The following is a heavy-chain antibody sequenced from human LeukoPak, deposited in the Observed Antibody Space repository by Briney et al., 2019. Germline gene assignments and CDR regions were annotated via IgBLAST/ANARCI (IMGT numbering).Heavy chain of an antibody. Sequence: ASVKVSCKASGYTFTSYGISWVRQAPGQGLEWMGWISAYNGNTNYAQKLQGRVTMTTDTSTSTAYMELRSLRSDDTAAYYCARNEVVPAATPFDYWGQGTLVTVSS. CDR2: ISAYNGNT. V-gene: IGHV1-18*04. D-gene: IGHD2-2*01. CDR1: GYTFTSYG. CDR3: ARNEVVPAATPFDY. J-gene: IGHJ4*02.